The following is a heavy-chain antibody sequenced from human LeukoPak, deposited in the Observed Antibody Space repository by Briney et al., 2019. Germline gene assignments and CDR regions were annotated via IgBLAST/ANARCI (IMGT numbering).Heavy chain of an antibody. J-gene: IGHJ6*03. CDR3: AGGVYSSSWSRGYYYYYYYMDV. Sequence: SETLSLTCTVSGVSISSYYWSWIRQPAGKGLEWIGRIYTSGSTNYNPSLKSRVTMSVETSKNQFSLKLSSVTAADTAVYYCAGGVYSSSWSRGYYYYYYYMDVWGKGTTVTISS. V-gene: IGHV4-4*07. CDR1: GVSISSYY. CDR2: IYTSGST. D-gene: IGHD6-13*01.